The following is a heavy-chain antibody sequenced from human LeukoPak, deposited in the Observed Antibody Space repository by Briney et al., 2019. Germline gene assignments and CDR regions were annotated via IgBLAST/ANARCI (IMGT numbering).Heavy chain of an antibody. D-gene: IGHD1-26*01. Sequence: GASVKVSCKASGYTFTSYYMHWVRQAPGQGLEWMGIINPSGGSTSYAQKFQGRVTMTRDTSTSTVYMELSSLRSEDTAVYYHARDLVGAQSRDYWGQGTLVTVSS. CDR2: INPSGGST. J-gene: IGHJ4*02. V-gene: IGHV1-46*03. CDR1: GYTFTSYY. CDR3: ARDLVGAQSRDY.